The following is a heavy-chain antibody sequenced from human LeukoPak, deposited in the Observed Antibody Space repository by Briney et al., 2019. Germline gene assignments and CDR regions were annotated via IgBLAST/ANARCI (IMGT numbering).Heavy chain of an antibody. CDR1: GFTFSSYS. Sequence: PEGSLRLSCAASGFTFSSYSMNWVRQAPGKGLEWVSSISSSSSYIYYADSVKGRFTISRDNAKNSLYLQMNSLRAEDTAVYYCARDSSGYYTFDYWGQGTLVTVSS. V-gene: IGHV3-21*01. CDR3: ARDSSGYYTFDY. J-gene: IGHJ4*02. D-gene: IGHD3-22*01. CDR2: ISSSSSYI.